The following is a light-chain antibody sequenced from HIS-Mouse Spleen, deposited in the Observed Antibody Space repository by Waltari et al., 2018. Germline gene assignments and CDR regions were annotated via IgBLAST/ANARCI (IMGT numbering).Light chain of an antibody. CDR1: SSDVGGYNL. Sequence: QSALTQPASASGSPGQSITISCTGPSSDVGGYNLCLWYQQHPGKAPKLMIYEVSNRPSGFSNRFSGSKSGNTASLTISGLQAEDEADYYCSSYTSSSTPYVFGTGTKVTVL. V-gene: IGLV2-14*01. CDR3: SSYTSSSTPYV. J-gene: IGLJ1*01. CDR2: EVS.